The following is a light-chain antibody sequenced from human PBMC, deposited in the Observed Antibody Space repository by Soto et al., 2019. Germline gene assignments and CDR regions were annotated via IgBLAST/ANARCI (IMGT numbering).Light chain of an antibody. CDR1: QSIDNN. CDR2: ETS. Sequence: DIQLTQSPSSLSASVGDRLTITCRASQSIDNNLNWYQQKPGKAPKLLIYETSILQSGVPSRFSGSGSGAEFTLTITSLQPEDFVTYYCQQTYSTPITVGQGKRLEIK. J-gene: IGKJ5*01. V-gene: IGKV1-39*01. CDR3: QQTYSTPIT.